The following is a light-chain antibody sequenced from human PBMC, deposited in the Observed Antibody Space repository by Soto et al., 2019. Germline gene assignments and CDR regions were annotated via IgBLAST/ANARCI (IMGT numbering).Light chain of an antibody. CDR1: QSVSSRY. J-gene: IGKJ1*01. CDR3: QQYGSSLPWT. Sequence: EIVLTQSPGTLSLSPGERATLSCRASQSVSSRYLAWYQQKPGQAPRPLIYATSSRATDVPDRFSGSGSGTDFTLTISRLEPEDFAVYYCQQYGSSLPWTFGQGTKVDIK. CDR2: ATS. V-gene: IGKV3-20*01.